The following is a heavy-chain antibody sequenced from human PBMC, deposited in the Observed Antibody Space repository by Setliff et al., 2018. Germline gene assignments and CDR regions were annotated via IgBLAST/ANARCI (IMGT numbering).Heavy chain of an antibody. Sequence: SETLSLTCTVSGGSISSGSYYWSWIRQPAGKGLEWIGRIYTSGSTNYNPSLKSRVTISVDTSKNQFSLKLSSVTAADTAVYYCVRGGLWFGELLWKYYYYGMDVWGQGTTVTVSS. CDR1: GGSISSGSYY. J-gene: IGHJ6*02. CDR3: VRGGLWFGELLWKYYYYGMDV. D-gene: IGHD3-10*01. CDR2: IYTSGST. V-gene: IGHV4-61*02.